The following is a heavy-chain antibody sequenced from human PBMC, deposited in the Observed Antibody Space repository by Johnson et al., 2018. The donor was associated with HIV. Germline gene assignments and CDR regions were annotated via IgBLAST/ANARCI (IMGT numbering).Heavy chain of an antibody. CDR3: ARDLDWGRQSGAFDI. V-gene: IGHV3-30*04. CDR1: GFTFSSYA. D-gene: IGHD7-27*01. CDR2: ISYDGGNK. Sequence: QVQLVESGGGVVQPGRSLILSCAASGFTFSSYALYWVRQVPGKGLEWVATISYDGGNKYYADSVKGRFTISRDNSKNTLFLQMNSLRAEDTALYYCARDLDWGRQSGAFDIWGQGTMVTVSS. J-gene: IGHJ3*02.